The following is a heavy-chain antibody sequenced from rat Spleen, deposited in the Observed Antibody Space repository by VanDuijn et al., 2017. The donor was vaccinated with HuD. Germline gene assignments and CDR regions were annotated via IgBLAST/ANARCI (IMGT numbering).Heavy chain of an antibody. Sequence: EVQLVESGGGLVQPGRSLKLSCAASGFTFSSFAMAWVRQAPKKGLEWVATITSGGSNTFYPDSVKGRFVISKDNAENTGYLQMNRLRSEDTAMYYCTAGGLGARNWFAYWGQGTLVTVSS. J-gene: IGHJ3*01. CDR3: TAGGLGARNWFAY. CDR1: GFTFSSFA. V-gene: IGHV5S13*01. CDR2: ITSGGSNT. D-gene: IGHD5-1*01.